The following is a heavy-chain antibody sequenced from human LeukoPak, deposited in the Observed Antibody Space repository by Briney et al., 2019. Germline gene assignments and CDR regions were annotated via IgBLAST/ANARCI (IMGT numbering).Heavy chain of an antibody. CDR2: LYDDGTT. Sequence: GGSLRLSCAASGFTVSSHFVSWVRQAPGKGLEWVSVLYDDGTTKYPNSVKGRFTISRDNSKNTLYLQMDSLRTEDTAVYYCTRELLYHYYEYWGQGTLVTVSS. CDR3: TRELLYHYYEY. CDR1: GFTVSSHF. J-gene: IGHJ4*02. V-gene: IGHV3-53*01. D-gene: IGHD3-3*01.